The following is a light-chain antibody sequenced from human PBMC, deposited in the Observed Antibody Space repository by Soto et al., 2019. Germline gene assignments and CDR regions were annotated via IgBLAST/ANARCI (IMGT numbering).Light chain of an antibody. J-gene: IGLJ3*02. CDR1: SSDVGGYNY. V-gene: IGLV2-8*01. CDR3: SSYAGSNNLGV. CDR2: EVS. Sequence: QSALTQPPSASGSRGQSVTISCTGTSSDVGGYNYVSWYQQHPGKAPKLMIYEVSKRPSGVPDRFSGSKSGNTASLTVSGLQPEDEADYYCSSYAGSNNLGVFGAGTKVTVL.